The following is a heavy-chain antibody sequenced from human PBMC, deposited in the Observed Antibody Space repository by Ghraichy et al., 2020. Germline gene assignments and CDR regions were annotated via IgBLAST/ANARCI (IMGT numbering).Heavy chain of an antibody. CDR1: GDSISGSTYY. V-gene: IGHV4-39*01. Sequence: SETLSLTCTVSGDSISGSTYYWGWIGQPQGKGREWFANIYDGGRSYYNPALESRVTISVDTSKNQFSLRLGSVTAADTALYYCARHGWSATVTGGWFDPWGQGTLVTVSS. J-gene: IGHJ5*02. D-gene: IGHD4-17*01. CDR3: ARHGWSATVTGGWFDP. CDR2: IYDGGRS.